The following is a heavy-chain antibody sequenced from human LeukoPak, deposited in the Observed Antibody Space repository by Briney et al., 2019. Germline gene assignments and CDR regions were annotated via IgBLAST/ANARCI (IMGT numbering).Heavy chain of an antibody. CDR1: GRSISSTNW. CDR2: ISLTGET. J-gene: IGHJ1*01. Sequence: PSETLSLTCGVSGRSISSTNWWSWVRQPPGQGPEWIGEISLTGETNYNPSLNGRVTMSLDESRNQLSLDLTSVTAADTAIYYCSRENGAFCPFGYWGQGTLVIVPP. CDR3: SRENGAFCPFGY. D-gene: IGHD6-25*01. V-gene: IGHV4-4*02.